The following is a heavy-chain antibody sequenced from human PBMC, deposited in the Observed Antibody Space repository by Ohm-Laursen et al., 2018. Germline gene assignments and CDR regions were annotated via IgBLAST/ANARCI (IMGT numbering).Heavy chain of an antibody. CDR1: GFTFSNYA. V-gene: IGHV3-66*01. J-gene: IGHJ4*02. D-gene: IGHD3-16*01. CDR3: ARGPSTGGEGFLDY. Sequence: SLRLSCSASGFTFSNYAMSWVRQAPGKGLEWASVVYADGSTYYADSVKGRFIISRDNSKNTLHLHMNSLRVEDTAVYYCARGPSTGGEGFLDYWGQGTLVTVSS. CDR2: VYADGST.